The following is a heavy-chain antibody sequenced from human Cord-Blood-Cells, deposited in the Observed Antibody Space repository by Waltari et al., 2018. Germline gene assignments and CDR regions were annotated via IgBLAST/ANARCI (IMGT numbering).Heavy chain of an antibody. V-gene: IGHV4-39*01. D-gene: IGHD3-3*01. J-gene: IGHJ4*02. Sequence: QLQLQESGSGLVKPSETLSLTCTVPGGSISSSSYYWGWFRQPPGKGLEWIGSIYYSGRTYDNPSLRSRVTISVDTSKNQFSLKLSSVTAADTAVYYCARSPSRFLEWLLGYFDYWGQGTLVTVSS. CDR1: GGSISSSSYY. CDR3: ARSPSRFLEWLLGYFDY. CDR2: IYYSGRT.